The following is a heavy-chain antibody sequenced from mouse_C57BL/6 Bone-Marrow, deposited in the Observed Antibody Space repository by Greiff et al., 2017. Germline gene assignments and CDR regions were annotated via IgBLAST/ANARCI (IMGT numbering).Heavy chain of an antibody. CDR2: IDPETGGT. CDR1: GYTFTDYE. Sequence: QVQLQQSGAELVRPGASVTLSCKASGYTFTDYEMHWVKQTPVHGLEWIGAIDPETGGTAYNQKFTGKAILTADKSSSTAYMELRSLTSEDSAVYDCTRGPYYYGSSYWYFDVWGTGTTVTVSS. V-gene: IGHV1-15*01. D-gene: IGHD1-1*01. CDR3: TRGPYYYGSSYWYFDV. J-gene: IGHJ1*03.